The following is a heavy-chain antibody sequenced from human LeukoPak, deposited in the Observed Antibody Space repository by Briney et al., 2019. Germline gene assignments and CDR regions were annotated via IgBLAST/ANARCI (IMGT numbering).Heavy chain of an antibody. J-gene: IGHJ2*01. V-gene: IGHV3-72*01. D-gene: IGHD1-1*01. CDR1: GFTFSDHY. CDR3: ARVRLQRNGYFDL. CDR2: TKNKANSYTT. Sequence: GGSLRLSCAASGFTFSDHYMDWVRQAPGKGLERVGHTKNKANSYTTEYAASVKGRFTISRDDSKNSLYLQMNSLKTDDTAVYYCARVRLQRNGYFDLWGRGTLVTVSS.